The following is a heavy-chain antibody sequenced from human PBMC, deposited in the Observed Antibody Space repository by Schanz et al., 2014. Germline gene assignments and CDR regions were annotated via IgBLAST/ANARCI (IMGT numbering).Heavy chain of an antibody. CDR2: VSRSTPDI. V-gene: IGHV3-48*01. CDR3: ARGGPAYYFDD. J-gene: IGHJ4*02. Sequence: EMQLLESGGGLVQPGGSLRLSCAASGFTFSSYSMNWVRQAPGKGLEWVSYVSRSTPDIYYADSVKGRFTISRDNAKNSLYLQMDSLRAEDTAVYDCARGGPAYYFDDWGQGTLVTVSS. CDR1: GFTFSSYS.